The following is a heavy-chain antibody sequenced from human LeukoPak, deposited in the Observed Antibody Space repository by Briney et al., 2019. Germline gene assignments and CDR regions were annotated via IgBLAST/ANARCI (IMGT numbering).Heavy chain of an antibody. V-gene: IGHV4-4*07. CDR1: GYSISSGPY. Sequence: PSETLSLTCTVSGYSISSGPYWGWIRQPAGKGLEWIGRIYTSGSTNYNPSLKSRVTMSVDTSKNQFSLKLSSVTAADTAVYYCVRGQAQWDYVWGSYLYYFDYWGQGTLVTVSS. CDR2: IYTSGST. D-gene: IGHD3-16*02. CDR3: VRGQAQWDYVWGSYLYYFDY. J-gene: IGHJ4*02.